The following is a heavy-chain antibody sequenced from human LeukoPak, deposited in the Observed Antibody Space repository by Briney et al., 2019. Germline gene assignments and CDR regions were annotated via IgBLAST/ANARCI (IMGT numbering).Heavy chain of an antibody. Sequence: ASVKVSCKVSGYTLTELSMHWVRQAPGKGLEWMGGFDPEDGETIYAQKFQGRVTMTEDTSTDTAYMELSSLRSEDTAVYYCATDGGSGSYYSPRERDYYYYGMDVWGQGTTVTVSS. CDR2: FDPEDGET. V-gene: IGHV1-24*01. J-gene: IGHJ6*02. D-gene: IGHD3-10*01. CDR1: GYTLTELS. CDR3: ATDGGSGSYYSPRERDYYYYGMDV.